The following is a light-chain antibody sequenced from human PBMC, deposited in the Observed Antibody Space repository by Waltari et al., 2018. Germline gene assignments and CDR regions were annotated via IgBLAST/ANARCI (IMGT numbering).Light chain of an antibody. J-gene: IGKJ1*01. CDR3: QHYASAPWT. CDR2: GAS. Sequence: ESVLTQSPGTLSLSPGERATLSCRASQSVSSGYLAWYQQRPGQAPRLLIFGASTRATGVPDRFSGSGSVTDLTLTISGLEPEDSAVYYCQHYASAPWTFGQGTKVEIK. V-gene: IGKV3-20*01. CDR1: QSVSSGY.